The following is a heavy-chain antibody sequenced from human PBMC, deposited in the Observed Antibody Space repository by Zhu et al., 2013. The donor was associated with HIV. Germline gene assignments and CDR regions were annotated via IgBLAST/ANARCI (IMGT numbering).Heavy chain of an antibody. CDR1: GYTFNDHE. Sequence: QVQLVQSGAEVKKPGASLKVSCRALGYTFNDHEIHWVRQAPGEGLEWMGWLNPKSGDTKYAQRFQGRVTMTSDTSRSTAYMEMRRLRSDDTAIYFCARKGVVRGFPAPLDLWGQGSRVTVSS. D-gene: IGHD3-10*01. J-gene: IGHJ4*02. CDR2: LNPKSGDT. CDR3: ARKGVVRGFPAPLDL. V-gene: IGHV1-2*02.